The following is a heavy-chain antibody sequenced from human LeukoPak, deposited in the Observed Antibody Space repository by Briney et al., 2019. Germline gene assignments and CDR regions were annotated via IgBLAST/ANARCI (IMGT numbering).Heavy chain of an antibody. V-gene: IGHV1-69*13. J-gene: IGHJ5*02. CDR2: IVPIFGTA. Sequence: SVKVSCKGSGYTFTSYDINWVRQAPGQGLEWMGGIVPIFGTANYAQKFQGRVTITADESTSTAYMELSSLRSEDTAVYYCASERETYYYDSSGYLFDPWGQGTLVTVSS. CDR3: ASERETYYYDSSGYLFDP. D-gene: IGHD3-22*01. CDR1: GYTFTSYD.